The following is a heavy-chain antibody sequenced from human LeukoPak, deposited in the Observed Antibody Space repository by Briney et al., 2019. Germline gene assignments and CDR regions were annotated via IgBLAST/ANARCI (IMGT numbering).Heavy chain of an antibody. D-gene: IGHD3-10*01. CDR2: INPNSGGT. V-gene: IGHV1-2*02. J-gene: IGHJ4*02. CDR3: LSRSSGSPFDY. Sequence: ASVKVSCKASGYTFTRYYMHWVRQAPGQGPEWMGWINPNSGGTNYAQKFQGRVTMTRDTSISTAYMELSRLRSDDTAVYYCLSRSSGSPFDYWGRGTLVTVSS. CDR1: GYTFTRYY.